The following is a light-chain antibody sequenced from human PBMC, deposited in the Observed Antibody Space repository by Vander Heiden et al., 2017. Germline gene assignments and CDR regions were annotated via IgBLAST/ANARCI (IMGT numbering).Light chain of an antibody. CDR3: CSDAGSSTLV. J-gene: IGLJ2*01. Sequence: QSALTQPASVSGSPGNSFTISCTGTSSDVGSYNLVSLYQHHPGKAPKLMIYEGSKRPSGVSNRFSGSKSGNTASLTIAGLQAEDEADYYCCSDAGSSTLVFGGGTKLTVL. V-gene: IGLV2-23*01. CDR1: SSDVGSYNL. CDR2: EGS.